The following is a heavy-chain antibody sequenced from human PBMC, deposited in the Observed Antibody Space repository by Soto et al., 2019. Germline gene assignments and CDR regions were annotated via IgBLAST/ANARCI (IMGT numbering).Heavy chain of an antibody. CDR2: INSDGSST. CDR3: ARVTTVADDAFDI. Sequence: EVQLVESGGGLVQPGGSLRLSCAASGFTFSSYWMHWVRQAPGKGLVWVSRINSDGSSTTYADSVKGRFTISRDNAKNTLSLQMNSLRAEDTAVYYCARVTTVADDAFDIWGQGTTVTVSS. D-gene: IGHD4-17*01. CDR1: GFTFSSYW. J-gene: IGHJ3*02. V-gene: IGHV3-74*01.